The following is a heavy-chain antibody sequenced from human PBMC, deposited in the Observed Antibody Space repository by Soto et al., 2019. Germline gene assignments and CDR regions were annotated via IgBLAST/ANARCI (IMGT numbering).Heavy chain of an antibody. Sequence: GGSLRLSCAASGFTFSGSAMHWVRQASGKGLEWVGRIRSKANSYATAYAASVKGRFTISRDDSKNTAYLQMNSLKTEDTAVYYCTRHNYSNYGSWGPGYYYYYMDVWGKGTTVTVSS. V-gene: IGHV3-73*01. J-gene: IGHJ6*03. CDR3: TRHNYSNYGSWGPGYYYYYMDV. CDR1: GFTFSGSA. CDR2: IRSKANSYAT. D-gene: IGHD4-4*01.